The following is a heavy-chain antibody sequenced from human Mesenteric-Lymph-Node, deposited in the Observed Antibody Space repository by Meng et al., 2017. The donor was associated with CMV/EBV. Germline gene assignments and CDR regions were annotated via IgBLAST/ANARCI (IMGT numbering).Heavy chain of an antibody. CDR2: IKQDESEK. CDR1: GFTFSTYW. V-gene: IGHV3-7*01. J-gene: IGHJ4*02. D-gene: IGHD1-1*01. CDR3: AKALEN. Sequence: GESLKISCAASGFTFSTYWMNWVRQAPGKGLEWVANIKQDESEKYYVDSVKGRFIISRDNAKNSLYLQMNSLRAEDTAIYYCAKALENWGQGTLVTVSS.